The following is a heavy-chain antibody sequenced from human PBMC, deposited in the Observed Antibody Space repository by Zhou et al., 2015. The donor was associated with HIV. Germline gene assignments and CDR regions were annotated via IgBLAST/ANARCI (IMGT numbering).Heavy chain of an antibody. J-gene: IGHJ4*02. V-gene: IGHV1-8*01. Sequence: QVHLVQSGAEVKKPGASVKVSCKASGYTFTSYDINWVRQATGQGPEWLGWMSPDSGNTAYAQKFQGRVTMTRNTSIGTAYMELSSLRSDDTAVYYCARLLKPPRLLKTTLSGFDYWGQGTLVTVSS. CDR3: ARLLKPPRLLKTTLSGFDY. CDR1: GYTFTSYD. D-gene: IGHD2-21*01. CDR2: MSPDSGNT.